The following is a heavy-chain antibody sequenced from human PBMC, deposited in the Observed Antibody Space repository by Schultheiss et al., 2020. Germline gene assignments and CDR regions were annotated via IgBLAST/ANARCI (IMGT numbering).Heavy chain of an antibody. D-gene: IGHD4-23*01. CDR2: IKCDGSEK. CDR1: GFTFSSSW. Sequence: SLKISCAASGFTFSSSWMHWVCQAPEKGLEWVADIKCDGSEKYYVDSVKGRLTISRDNAKNSLLLQMNSLRAEDTAVYYCARDEDYGGSWFDPWGQGTLVTVSS. CDR3: ARDEDYGGSWFDP. J-gene: IGHJ5*02. V-gene: IGHV3-52*01.